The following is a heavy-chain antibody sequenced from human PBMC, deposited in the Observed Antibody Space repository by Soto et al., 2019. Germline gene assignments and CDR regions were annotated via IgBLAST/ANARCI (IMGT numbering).Heavy chain of an antibody. CDR3: EKELYDSNWFDP. V-gene: IGHV3-30*18. CDR2: ISYDGSNK. Sequence: SGGSLRLSCAASGFTFSSYGMHWVRQAPGKGLEWVAVISYDGSNKYYADSVKGRFTISRDNSKNTLYLQMNSLRAEDTAVYYCEKELYDSNWFDPWGQGTLVTVSS. J-gene: IGHJ5*02. D-gene: IGHD3-3*01. CDR1: GFTFSSYG.